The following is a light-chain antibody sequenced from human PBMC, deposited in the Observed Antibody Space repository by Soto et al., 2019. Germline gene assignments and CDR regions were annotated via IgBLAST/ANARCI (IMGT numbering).Light chain of an antibody. CDR2: DAS. J-gene: IGKJ1*01. CDR3: QQRSNWWT. V-gene: IGKV3-11*01. Sequence: IVLTQSPATLSLSPGERATLSCRASQSVSTYLAWYQQKPGQAPRLLIYDASNRATGIPARFSGSGSGTDFTLTISSLEPEDFAVYYWQQRSNWWTCGQGTKVEIK. CDR1: QSVSTY.